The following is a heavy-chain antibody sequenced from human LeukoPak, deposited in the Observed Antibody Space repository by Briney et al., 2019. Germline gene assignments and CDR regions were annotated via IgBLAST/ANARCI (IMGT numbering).Heavy chain of an antibody. J-gene: IGHJ4*02. Sequence: PSETLSLTCGVYGGSFSGYYWSWIRQPPGKGLEWIGEINHSGSTNYNPSLKSRVTISVDTSKNQFSLKLSSVTAADTAVYYCATANWARGDFDYWGQGTLVTVSS. D-gene: IGHD7-27*01. V-gene: IGHV4-34*01. CDR2: INHSGST. CDR1: GGSFSGYY. CDR3: ATANWARGDFDY.